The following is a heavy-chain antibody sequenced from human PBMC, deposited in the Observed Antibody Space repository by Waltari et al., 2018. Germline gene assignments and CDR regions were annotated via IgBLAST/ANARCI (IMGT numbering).Heavy chain of an antibody. J-gene: IGHJ4*02. D-gene: IGHD2-21*02. V-gene: IGHV4-39*07. CDR1: GGSISSSSYY. Sequence: QLQLQESGPGLVKPSETLSLTCTVSGGSISSSSYYWGWIRQPPGKGLEWIGSIYYSGSTYYTPSLKSRVTISVDTSKNQFSLKLSSVTAADTAVYYCARDLGGDGDYWGQGTLVTVSP. CDR2: IYYSGST. CDR3: ARDLGGDGDY.